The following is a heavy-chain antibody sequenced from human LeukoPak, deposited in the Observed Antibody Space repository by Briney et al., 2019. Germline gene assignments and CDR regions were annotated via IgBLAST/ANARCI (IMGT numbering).Heavy chain of an antibody. CDR1: GFTFSSYA. CDR2: ISGRGGST. CDR3: AKHRGSGVAGTGGVES. J-gene: IGHJ4*02. Sequence: GGSLRLSCAASGFTFSSYAMTWVRQAPGKGLEWVSVISGRGGSTYYADSVRGRFTISRDNPKNTLYLQMNSLRADDTAVYYCAKHRGSGVAGTGGVESWGQGTLVTVSS. D-gene: IGHD6-19*01. V-gene: IGHV3-23*01.